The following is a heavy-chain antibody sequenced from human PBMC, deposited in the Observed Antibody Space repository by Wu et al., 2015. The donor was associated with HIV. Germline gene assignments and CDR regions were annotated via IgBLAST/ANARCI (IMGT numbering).Heavy chain of an antibody. CDR3: ARAMPPISYRNYYYYYMDV. CDR2: MNPNSGNT. D-gene: IGHD3-3*01. V-gene: IGHV1-8*03. CDR1: GYTFTSYD. Sequence: QVQLVQSGAEVKKPGASVKVSCKASGYTFTSYDINWVRQATGQGLEWMGWMNPNSGNTGYAQKFQGRVTITRNTSISTAYMELSSLRSEDTAVYYCARAMPPISYRNYYYYYMDVWGKGTTVTVSS. J-gene: IGHJ6*03.